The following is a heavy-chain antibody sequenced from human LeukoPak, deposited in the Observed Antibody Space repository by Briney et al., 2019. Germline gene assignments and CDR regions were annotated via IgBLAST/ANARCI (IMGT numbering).Heavy chain of an antibody. J-gene: IGHJ4*02. V-gene: IGHV4-39*01. Sequence: PSETLSLTCTVSGGSISSNNYYWGWIRQPPVKGLEWIGSIDYSGSTYYNPSLKSRVTMSVDTSKNQFSLKLNSVTAADTVFYQAEGGIRYPTYFFDYWGQGTLVTVSS. CDR1: GGSISSNNYY. D-gene: IGHD3-9*01. CDR2: IDYSGST. CDR3: EGGIRYPTYFFDY.